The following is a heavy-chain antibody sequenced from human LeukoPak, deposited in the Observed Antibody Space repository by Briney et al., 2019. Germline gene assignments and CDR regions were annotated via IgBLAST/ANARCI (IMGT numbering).Heavy chain of an antibody. CDR1: GYSFTSYW. J-gene: IGHJ4*02. CDR2: IYPGDSDT. V-gene: IGHV5-51*01. D-gene: IGHD3-9*01. CDR3: ARHRTYYDILTGLFGPYYFDY. Sequence: GESLKISCKGSGYSFTSYWIGWVRQMPGKGLEWMGIIYPGDSDTRYSPSFQGQVTISADKSISTAYLQWSSLKASDTAMYYCARHRTYYDILTGLFGPYYFDYWGQGTLVTVSS.